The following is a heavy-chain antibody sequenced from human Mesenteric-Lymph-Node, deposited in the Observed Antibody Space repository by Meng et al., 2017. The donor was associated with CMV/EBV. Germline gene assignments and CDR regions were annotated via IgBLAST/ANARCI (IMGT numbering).Heavy chain of an antibody. CDR3: AKQVVVAPPGAFDV. J-gene: IGHJ3*01. CDR1: GFTFSTYW. V-gene: IGHV3-23*01. D-gene: IGHD2-15*01. Sequence: GESLKISCAASGFTFSTYWMHWVRQAPGKGLEWVSSISGSGGETFYADSVKGRFTVSRDNSKNMVYLQMNSLRVEDTALYYCAKQVVVAPPGAFDVWGQGTMVTVSS. CDR2: ISGSGGET.